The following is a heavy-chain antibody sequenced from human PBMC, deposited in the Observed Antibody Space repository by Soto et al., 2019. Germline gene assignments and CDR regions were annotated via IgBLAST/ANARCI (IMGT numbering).Heavy chain of an antibody. V-gene: IGHV3-33*01. J-gene: IGHJ2*01. CDR3: ARDVNFGSYYFDL. Sequence: HEQLVESGGGVVQPGKSLRLSCAASGFISSNYGVHWVRQAPGKGLEWVAFIWYDGSRKYYADSVKGRCTIFRANRNNTVFLEMNSLGADDTGLYYCARDVNFGSYYFDLCGRGALVAVSS. CDR1: GFISSNYG. D-gene: IGHD3-3*01. CDR2: IWYDGSRK.